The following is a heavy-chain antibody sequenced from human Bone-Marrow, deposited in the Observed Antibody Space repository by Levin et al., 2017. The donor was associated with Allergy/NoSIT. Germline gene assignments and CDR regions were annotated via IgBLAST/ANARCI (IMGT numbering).Heavy chain of an antibody. Sequence: GESLKISCAASGFTFSSYWMHWVRQAPGKGLVWVSHISSDGSSTSYADSVKGRFTISRDNAKNTLYLEMNSLRAEDTAVYYCARDRCSTTTCQVPPGFDPWGQGTLVTVSS. V-gene: IGHV3-74*01. CDR1: GFTFSSYW. CDR3: ARDRCSTTTCQVPPGFDP. J-gene: IGHJ5*02. D-gene: IGHD2-2*01. CDR2: ISSDGSST.